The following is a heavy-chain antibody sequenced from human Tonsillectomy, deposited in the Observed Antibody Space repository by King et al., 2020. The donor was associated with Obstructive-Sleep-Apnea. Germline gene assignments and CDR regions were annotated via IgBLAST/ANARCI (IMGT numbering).Heavy chain of an antibody. Sequence: VQLVESGGGVVQPRRSLRLSCAASGFTFSDYGMHWVRQAPGKGLEWVAFIRYVGSIKYYGDSVKGRFTISRDNSKNTVYRQMNSLREEDTAVYYCVKAGGSAAGPTRWGQGTLVSVSS. D-gene: IGHD6-13*01. CDR1: GFTFSDYG. CDR2: IRYVGSIK. CDR3: VKAGGSAAGPTR. J-gene: IGHJ4*02. V-gene: IGHV3-30*02.